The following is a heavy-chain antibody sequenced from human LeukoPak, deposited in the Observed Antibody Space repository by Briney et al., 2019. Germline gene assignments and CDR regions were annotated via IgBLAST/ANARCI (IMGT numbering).Heavy chain of an antibody. CDR1: GGSISSYY. CDR2: IYYTGST. J-gene: IGHJ4*02. D-gene: IGHD5-18*01. CDR3: ARVGFGGYSYGYVDF. V-gene: IGHV4-59*08. Sequence: SETLSPTCTVSGGSISSYYWSWIRQPPGKGLECIGYIYYTGSTNYNPSLKSRVTMSVDTSKNQFSLKLTSVTAADTAVYYCARVGFGGYSYGYVDFWGQGTLLTVSS.